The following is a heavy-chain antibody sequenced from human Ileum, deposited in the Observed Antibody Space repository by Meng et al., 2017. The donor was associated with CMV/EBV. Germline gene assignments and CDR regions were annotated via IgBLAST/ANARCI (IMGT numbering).Heavy chain of an antibody. CDR2: FDPRDAST. CDR1: GYKFRYSS. J-gene: IGHJ4*02. CDR3: ARDNSIWSSDF. Sequence: QVQLVQSGPELNKPGALVKVSCKTSGYKFRYSSMHWMRQAPGQGLEWMGIFDPRDASTNHADTFVGRFTMTAYMSTNTMHMELSRLRSDDTAVYYCARDNSIWSSDFWGQGTLVTVSS. D-gene: IGHD4-11*01. V-gene: IGHV1-46*01.